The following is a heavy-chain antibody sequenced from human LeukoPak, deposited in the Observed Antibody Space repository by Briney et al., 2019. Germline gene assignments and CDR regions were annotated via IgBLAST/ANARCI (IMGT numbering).Heavy chain of an antibody. CDR1: GYSISSTYY. J-gene: IGHJ6*03. Sequence: SETLSLTCTVSGYSISSTYYWGWIRQPPGKGLEWIGSIYHSGSTYYNPSLKSRVTISVDTSKNQFSLKLSSVTAADTAVYYCARVLNEYSSSSGDYMDVWGKGTTVTVSS. CDR2: IYHSGST. D-gene: IGHD6-6*01. CDR3: ARVLNEYSSSSGDYMDV. V-gene: IGHV4-38-2*02.